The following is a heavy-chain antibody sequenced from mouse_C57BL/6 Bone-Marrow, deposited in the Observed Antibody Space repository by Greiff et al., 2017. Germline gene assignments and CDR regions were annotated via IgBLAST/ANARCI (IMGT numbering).Heavy chain of an antibody. CDR2: ISSGSSTI. D-gene: IGHD2-1*01. J-gene: IGHJ3*01. V-gene: IGHV5-17*01. CDR3: ARGSYGNYDAY. Sequence: EVKLMESGGGLVKPGGSLKLSCAASGFTFSDYGMHWVRQAPEKGLEWVAYISSGSSTIYYADTVKGRFTISRDNAKNTLFLQMTSLRSEDTAMYYCARGSYGNYDAYWGQGTLVTVSA. CDR1: GFTFSDYG.